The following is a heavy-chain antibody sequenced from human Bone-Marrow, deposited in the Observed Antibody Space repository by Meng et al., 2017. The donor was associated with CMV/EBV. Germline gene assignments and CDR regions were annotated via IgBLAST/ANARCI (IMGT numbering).Heavy chain of an antibody. CDR2: IKQDGSEK. V-gene: IGHV3-7*01. J-gene: IGHJ4*02. Sequence: GGSLRLSCAASGFTFSRFWMTWVRQAPGKGLEWVANIKQDGSEKYYVDSVKGRFTISRDNAENSLYLQMNSLRAEDTAVYYCARSLQLGLEFDNCGQGTLVTVSS. CDR3: ARSLQLGLEFDN. D-gene: IGHD5-18*01. CDR1: GFTFSRFW.